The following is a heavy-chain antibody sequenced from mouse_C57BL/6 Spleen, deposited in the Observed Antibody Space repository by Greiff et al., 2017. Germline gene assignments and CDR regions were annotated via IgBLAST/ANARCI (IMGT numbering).Heavy chain of an antibody. Sequence: QVQLKESGPELVKPGASVKLSCKASGYTFTSYDINWVKQRPGQGLEWIGWIYPRDGSTKYNEKFKGKATLTVDTSSSTAYMELHSLTSEDSAVYFCARRTGTNAMDYWGQGTSVTGSS. J-gene: IGHJ4*01. CDR1: GYTFTSYD. D-gene: IGHD4-1*01. CDR3: ARRTGTNAMDY. CDR2: IYPRDGST. V-gene: IGHV1-85*01.